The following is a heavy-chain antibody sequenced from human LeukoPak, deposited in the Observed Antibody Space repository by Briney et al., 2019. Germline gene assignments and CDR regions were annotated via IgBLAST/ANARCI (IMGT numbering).Heavy chain of an antibody. CDR3: ARGPYSNHGYYGLDV. D-gene: IGHD4-11*01. V-gene: IGHV3-23*01. J-gene: IGHJ6*02. CDR2: ISGSGGST. CDR1: GFTFTNYG. Sequence: AGGSLRLSCAASGFTFTNYGMSWVRQAPGKGLEWVSSISGSGGSTYYADSVKGRFTMSGDNSKNTLYLQMNYLRIEDTAVYYCARGPYSNHGYYGLDVWGQGTTVTVSS.